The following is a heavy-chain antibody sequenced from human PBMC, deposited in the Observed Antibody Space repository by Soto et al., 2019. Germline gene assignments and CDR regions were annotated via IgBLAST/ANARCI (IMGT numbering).Heavy chain of an antibody. CDR2: IIPIFGTA. CDR3: ASTSAYCSGGSCYSDY. CDR1: GGTFSSYA. D-gene: IGHD2-15*01. J-gene: IGHJ4*02. V-gene: IGHV1-69*13. Sequence: SVKVSCKASGGTFSSYAISWVRQAPGQGLEWMGGIIPIFGTANYAQKFQGRVTITADESTSTAYMELSSLRSEDTAVYYCASTSAYCSGGSCYSDYWGQGTLVTVSS.